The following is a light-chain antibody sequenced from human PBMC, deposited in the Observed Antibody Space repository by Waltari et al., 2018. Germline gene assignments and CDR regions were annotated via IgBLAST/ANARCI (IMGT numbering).Light chain of an antibody. CDR1: ESLLSPSNNMNY. CDR2: WTS. CDR3: QQYFRGPIS. J-gene: IGKJ3*01. Sequence: DIVMTQSPDSLAVSLGERATITCHSSESLLSPSNNMNYLAWYQQRPGQPTRLLIYWTSTRESGVPDRFSGSGSGTDFTLTISSLQTEDVATYFCQQYFRGPISFGPGTKLEMK. V-gene: IGKV4-1*01.